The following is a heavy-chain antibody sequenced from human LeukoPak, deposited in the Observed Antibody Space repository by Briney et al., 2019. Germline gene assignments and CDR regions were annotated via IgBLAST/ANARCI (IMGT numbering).Heavy chain of an antibody. CDR1: GFTSSNYA. Sequence: GGSLRLSCAASGFTSSNYAMHWIRQAPGKGLEWVAVISYDGSIKYYADSLKGRFTIPRDNSKNTLYLQMNSLRAEDTAVYYCARTLALYGSGSFFDFWGQGTLVTVSS. CDR2: ISYDGSIK. CDR3: ARTLALYGSGSFFDF. J-gene: IGHJ4*02. D-gene: IGHD3-10*01. V-gene: IGHV3-30-3*01.